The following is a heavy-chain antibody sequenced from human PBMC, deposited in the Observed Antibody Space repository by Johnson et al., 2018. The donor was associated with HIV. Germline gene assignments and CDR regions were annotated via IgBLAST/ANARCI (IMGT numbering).Heavy chain of an antibody. CDR1: GFTFSSYG. V-gene: IGHV3-30*19. J-gene: IGHJ3*02. Sequence: QVQLVESGGGVVQPGKSLRLSCVASGFTFSSYGMHWVRQAPGRGLELVAVISYDGSNKYYADSVKGRFTISRDNSTNTLSLQMKSLKTEDTAVYYCTRAVRWYGDGFDMWGQGTMVTVSS. CDR3: TRAVRWYGDGFDM. CDR2: ISYDGSNK. D-gene: IGHD2-15*01.